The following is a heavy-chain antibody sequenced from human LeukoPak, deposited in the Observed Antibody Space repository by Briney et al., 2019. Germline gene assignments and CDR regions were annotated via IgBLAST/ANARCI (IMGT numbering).Heavy chain of an antibody. D-gene: IGHD4-17*01. CDR2: IIPIFGTA. V-gene: IGHV1-69*13. J-gene: IGHJ4*02. CDR3: ARVLSDGDYDSYFDY. Sequence: SVKVSCKASGGTLSSYAISWVRQAPGQGLEWMGGIIPIFGTANYAQKFQGRVTITADESTSTAYMELSSLRSEDTAVYYCARVLSDGDYDSYFDYWGQGTLVTVSS. CDR1: GGTLSSYA.